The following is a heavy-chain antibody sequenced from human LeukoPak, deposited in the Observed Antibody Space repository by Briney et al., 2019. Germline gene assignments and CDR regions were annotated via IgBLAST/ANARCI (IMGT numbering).Heavy chain of an antibody. J-gene: IGHJ4*02. CDR1: GGSISSYY. D-gene: IGHD3-22*01. V-gene: IGHV4-4*07. Sequence: SETLSLTCTVSGGSISSYYWSWIRQPAGKGLEWIGRIYTSGSTNYNPSLKSRVTISVDKSKNQFSLKLSSVTAADTAVYYCARGGYYYDSSGYPFDYWGKGTLVTVSS. CDR3: ARGGYYYDSSGYPFDY. CDR2: IYTSGST.